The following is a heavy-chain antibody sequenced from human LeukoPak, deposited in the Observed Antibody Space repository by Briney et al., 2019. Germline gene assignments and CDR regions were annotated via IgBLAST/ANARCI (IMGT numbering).Heavy chain of an antibody. CDR3: ANLPTGKY. CDR2: IYSGGSA. Sequence: PGGSLRLSCAASGFTVSSNYMSWVRQAPGKGLEWVSVIYSGGSAYYADSLKGRFTISRDNSKNTLYLQMNSLTAEDMAVYYCANLPTGKYWGQGTLVTVSS. D-gene: IGHD2-8*02. CDR1: GFTVSSNY. V-gene: IGHV3-53*01. J-gene: IGHJ4*02.